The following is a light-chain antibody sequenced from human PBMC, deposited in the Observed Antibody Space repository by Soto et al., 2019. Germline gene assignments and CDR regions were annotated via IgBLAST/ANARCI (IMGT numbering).Light chain of an antibody. CDR3: QQRSNWPHT. CDR2: DTS. V-gene: IGKV3-11*01. J-gene: IGKJ5*01. CDR1: VSVSSY. Sequence: ESVLTQTPAIRSVSPGERATLSCRPIVSVSSYLAWYQHKPGQAPRLLIYDTSNRATGIPARFSGSGSGTNFTLTISSLEPEDFAVYYCQQRSNWPHTFGQGTRLEIK.